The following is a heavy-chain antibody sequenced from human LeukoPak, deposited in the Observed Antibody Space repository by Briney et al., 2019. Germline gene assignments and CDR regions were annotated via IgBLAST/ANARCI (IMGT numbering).Heavy chain of an antibody. CDR1: GGSISSYY. CDR3: ASLGYSYGYNTPSYYYYYMDV. J-gene: IGHJ6*03. V-gene: IGHV4-4*07. Sequence: SETLSLTCTVSGGSISSYYWSWIRQPAGKGLEWIGRIYTSGSTNYNPSLKSRVTMSVDTSKNQFSLKLSSVTAADTAVYYCASLGYSYGYNTPSYYYYYMDVWGKGTTVTVSS. D-gene: IGHD5-18*01. CDR2: IYTSGST.